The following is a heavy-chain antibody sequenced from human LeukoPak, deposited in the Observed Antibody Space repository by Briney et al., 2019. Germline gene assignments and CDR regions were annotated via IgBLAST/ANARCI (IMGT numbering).Heavy chain of an antibody. CDR2: IKQDGSQK. Sequence: PGGSLRLSCAASGFTFRKYWMNWVRQAPGKGLEWVANIKQDGSQKNFVDSVKGRFTISRDNAENSLYLQMNSLRAEDTAVYYCAKGRYSYGFSYAFDIWGQGTMVTVSS. D-gene: IGHD5-18*01. J-gene: IGHJ3*02. CDR1: GFTFRKYW. CDR3: AKGRYSYGFSYAFDI. V-gene: IGHV3-7*03.